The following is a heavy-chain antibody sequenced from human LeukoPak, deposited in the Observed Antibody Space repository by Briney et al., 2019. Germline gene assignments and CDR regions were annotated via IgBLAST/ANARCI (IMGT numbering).Heavy chain of an antibody. CDR3: ARIACYYYESSGYCGMDV. Sequence: PSETLSLTCTVSGVSISSCGYYWSWLRQEPGMGLVWIGNIYYSGRTYYNSSLNRRVIISVDTSKNQSSLKISSVTAADTAVSFGARIACYYYESSGYCGMDVWGQGTTVTVSS. V-gene: IGHV4-31*03. CDR1: GVSISSCGYY. CDR2: IYYSGRT. J-gene: IGHJ6*02. D-gene: IGHD3-22*01.